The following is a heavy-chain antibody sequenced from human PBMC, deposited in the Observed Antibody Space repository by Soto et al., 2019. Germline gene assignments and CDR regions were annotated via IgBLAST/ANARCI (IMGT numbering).Heavy chain of an antibody. D-gene: IGHD3-16*02. Sequence: XGSLSLSCAVAGFTFRSNGVSWFRQAPGKGLEWVSTIGGTDGGTYYADSVKARFTISRDNSKETLYLQMNNLRAEDTALYYCAKGGGIATFGGVVVRYYFESWGKGNPVTVCS. CDR3: AKGGGIATFGGVVVRYYFES. CDR2: IGGTDGGT. CDR1: GFTFRSNG. V-gene: IGHV3-23*01. J-gene: IGHJ4*02.